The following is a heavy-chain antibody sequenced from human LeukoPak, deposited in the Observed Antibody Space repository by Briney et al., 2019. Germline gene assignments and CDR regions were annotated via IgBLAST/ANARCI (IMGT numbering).Heavy chain of an antibody. V-gene: IGHV3-7*01. CDR1: GFTFSSYW. D-gene: IGHD1-26*01. CDR3: ARVRWAGGTWAFDY. J-gene: IGHJ4*02. Sequence: GGSLRLSCAASGFTFSSYWMGWVRQAPGKGLEWVANIKQDGSEKYYVDSVKGRFTISRDNAKNSLDLQMNSLRAEDTAFYYCARVRWAGGTWAFDYWGQGTLVIVSS. CDR2: IKQDGSEK.